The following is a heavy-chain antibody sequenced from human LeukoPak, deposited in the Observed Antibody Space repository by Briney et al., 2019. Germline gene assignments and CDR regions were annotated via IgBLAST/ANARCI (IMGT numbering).Heavy chain of an antibody. D-gene: IGHD3-22*01. CDR1: GFIFYSYE. CDR3: ASNVDSSGYYYGIFDY. V-gene: IGHV3-48*03. J-gene: IGHJ4*02. CDR2: ISGSGNSI. Sequence: GGSLRLSCVASGFIFYSYEMNWVRQAPGKGLEWVAYISGSGNSIYYADSLKGRFTISRDNAKNSLYLHMSSLRAEDTAVYYCASNVDSSGYYYGIFDYWGQGTLVTVSS.